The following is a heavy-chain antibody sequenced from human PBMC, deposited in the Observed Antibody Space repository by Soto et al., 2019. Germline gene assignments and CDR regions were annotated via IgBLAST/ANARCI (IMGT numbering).Heavy chain of an antibody. CDR3: AVTTGY. V-gene: IGHV1-8*01. Sequence: QVRVVQSGAEVKKPGASVKVSCKTSGYTFTDYDINWVRQAPGQGLEWMGWVSPDHGNAGYAQQFQGRVTMTSDTSITTVFMELTNLMSDDTAVYYCAVTTGYWGQGTKVTVSS. D-gene: IGHD4-17*01. J-gene: IGHJ4*02. CDR2: VSPDHGNA. CDR1: GYTFTDYD.